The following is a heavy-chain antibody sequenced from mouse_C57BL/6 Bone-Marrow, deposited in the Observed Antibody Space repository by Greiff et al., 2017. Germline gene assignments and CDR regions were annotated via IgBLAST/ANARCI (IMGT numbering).Heavy chain of an antibody. J-gene: IGHJ2*01. CDR3: TTGSNYEGLDY. Sequence: DVKLQESGAELVRPGASVKLSCTASGFNIKDDYMHWVKQRPEQGLEWIGWIDPENGDTEYASKFQGKATITADTSSNTAYLQLSSLTSEDTAVYYCTTGSNYEGLDYWGQGTTLTVSS. D-gene: IGHD2-5*01. CDR1: GFNIKDDY. V-gene: IGHV14-4*01. CDR2: IDPENGDT.